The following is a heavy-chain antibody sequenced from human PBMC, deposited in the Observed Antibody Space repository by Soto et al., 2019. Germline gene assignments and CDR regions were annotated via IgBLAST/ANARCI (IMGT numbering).Heavy chain of an antibody. Sequence: VQLVESGGGVVQPGRSLRLSCAASGFTFSDYAMHWVRQAPGKGLEWVAVVSHDGRNTHYADSVKGRFTISRDSSKNMVSLEMSGLGAVDRGVYYCAKGGRQSLVTSDFNYWGQGALVTVSS. CDR1: GFTFSDYA. J-gene: IGHJ4*02. CDR3: AKGGRQSLVTSDFNY. V-gene: IGHV3-30*18. D-gene: IGHD6-19*01. CDR2: VSHDGRNT.